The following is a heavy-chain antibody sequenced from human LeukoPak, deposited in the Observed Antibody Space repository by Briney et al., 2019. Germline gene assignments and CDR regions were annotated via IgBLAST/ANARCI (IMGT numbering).Heavy chain of an antibody. V-gene: IGHV3-23*01. CDR1: GLSFNNYA. CDR2: ISGSGAST. D-gene: IGHD3-22*01. Sequence: PGGSLRLSCAPSGLSFNNYAMAWVRQAPGKGLQWVSGISGSGASTYYSESVKGRFTISRDNSKNTLYLQMNNLRAEDTALYYCAKGASSAWLLYWFDPWGQGTLVTVSP. CDR3: AKGASSAWLLYWFDP. J-gene: IGHJ5*02.